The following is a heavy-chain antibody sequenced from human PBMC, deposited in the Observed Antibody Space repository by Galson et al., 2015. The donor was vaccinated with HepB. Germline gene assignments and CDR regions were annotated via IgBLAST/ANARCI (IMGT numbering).Heavy chain of an antibody. CDR3: ARFYGGNFLFDY. CDR1: GGSISSGGYY. CDR2: IYYSGST. J-gene: IGHJ4*02. V-gene: IGHV4-31*03. Sequence: LSLTCTVSGGSISSGGYYWSWIRQHPGKGLEWIGYIYYSGSTYYNPSLKSRVTISVDTSKNQFSLKLSSVTAADTAVYYCARFYGGNFLFDYWVQGTLVTVSS. D-gene: IGHD4-23*01.